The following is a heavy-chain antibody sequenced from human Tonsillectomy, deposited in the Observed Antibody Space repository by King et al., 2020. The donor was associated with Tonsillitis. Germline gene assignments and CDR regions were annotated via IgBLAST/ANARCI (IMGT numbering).Heavy chain of an antibody. D-gene: IGHD6-13*01. CDR3: AREGGFYSSSWYDY. V-gene: IGHV3-30*04. CDR1: GFTFSTYT. Sequence: VQLVESGGGVVQPGRSLRLSCAASGFTFSTYTMHWVRQAPGKGLEWVAVISYDGGNKYHADSVKVRFTISRYNSKNTLYLQMNSLGAEATAVYYCAREGGFYSSSWYDYWGQGTLVTVSS. J-gene: IGHJ4*02. CDR2: ISYDGGNK.